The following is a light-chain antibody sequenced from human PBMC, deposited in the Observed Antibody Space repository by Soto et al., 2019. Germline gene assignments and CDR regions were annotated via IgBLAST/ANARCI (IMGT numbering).Light chain of an antibody. V-gene: IGKV3-20*01. CDR2: CAS. CDR3: QQYGSSPGT. Sequence: EIVLTQSPGTLSLSPGERATLSCRASQSVSSSYLAWYQQKPGQAPRLLMYCASVRATGIPGRFSGSGSGTDFTLTISRRDPEDFAVYYCQQYGSSPGTFGPGTKVDIK. CDR1: QSVSSSY. J-gene: IGKJ3*01.